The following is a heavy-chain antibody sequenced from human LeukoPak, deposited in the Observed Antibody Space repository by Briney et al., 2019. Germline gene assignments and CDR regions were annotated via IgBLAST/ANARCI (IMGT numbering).Heavy chain of an antibody. J-gene: IGHJ4*02. D-gene: IGHD6-19*01. CDR1: GFTFDDYA. V-gene: IGHV3-9*01. Sequence: PGGSLRLSCAASGFTFDDYAMPWVRHAPGKGLEWVSGISWNSGSIGYADSVKGRFTISRDNAKNSLYLQMNSLRAEDTALYYCAKEGYSSGYIDYWGQGTLVTVSS. CDR2: ISWNSGSI. CDR3: AKEGYSSGYIDY.